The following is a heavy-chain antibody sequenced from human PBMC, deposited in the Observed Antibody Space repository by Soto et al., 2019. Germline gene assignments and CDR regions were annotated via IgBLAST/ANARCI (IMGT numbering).Heavy chain of an antibody. CDR2: ISAYNGNT. Sequence: GASVKVSCKTSGYTFSSFGVTWVRQAPGQGLEWMGWISAYNGNTKYARNLQDRVTLTTDTPTTTVHMELRNLRSDDMATFFCARDYTSSWGQFDYWGQGIPVTVPS. CDR3: ARDYTSSWGQFDY. V-gene: IGHV1-18*03. J-gene: IGHJ4*02. CDR1: GYTFSSFG. D-gene: IGHD3-16*01.